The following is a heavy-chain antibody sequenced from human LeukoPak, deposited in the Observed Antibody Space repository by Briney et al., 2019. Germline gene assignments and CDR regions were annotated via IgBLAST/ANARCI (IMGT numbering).Heavy chain of an antibody. Sequence: GGSLRLSCAASGFTFSSYAMSWARQAPGKGLEWVSAISGSGGSTYYADSVKGRFTISRDNSKNTLYLQMNSLRAEDTAVYYCAKDTVVVVAATPDYWGQGTLVTVSS. D-gene: IGHD2-15*01. CDR2: ISGSGGST. CDR1: GFTFSSYA. CDR3: AKDTVVVVAATPDY. J-gene: IGHJ4*02. V-gene: IGHV3-23*01.